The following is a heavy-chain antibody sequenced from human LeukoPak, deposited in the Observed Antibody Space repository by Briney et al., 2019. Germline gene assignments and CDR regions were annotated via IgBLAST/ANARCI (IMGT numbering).Heavy chain of an antibody. CDR1: GGSISSSSYY. V-gene: IGHV4-39*01. J-gene: IGHJ4*02. D-gene: IGHD6-19*01. Sequence: PSETLSLTCTVSGGSISSSSYYWGWIRQPPGKGLEWIGSIYYSGSTYYNPSLKSRVTISVDTSKNQFSLKLSSVTAADTAVYYCARDDSSGWNFDCWGQGTLVTVSS. CDR2: IYYSGST. CDR3: ARDDSSGWNFDC.